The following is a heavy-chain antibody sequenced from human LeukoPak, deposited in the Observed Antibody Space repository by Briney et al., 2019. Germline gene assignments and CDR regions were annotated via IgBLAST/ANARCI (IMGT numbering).Heavy chain of an antibody. CDR3: ASGTGHYYDSSVLLPWAFDI. J-gene: IGHJ3*02. D-gene: IGHD3-22*01. CDR2: TYYRSKWYN. V-gene: IGHV6-1*01. CDR1: GDSVSSNSAA. Sequence: SQTLSLTCAISGDSVSSNSAAWNWIRQSPSRGLEWLGRTYYRSKWYNDYAVSVKSRITINPDTSKNQFSLQLNSVTPEDTAVYYCASGTGHYYDSSVLLPWAFDIWGQGTMVTVSS.